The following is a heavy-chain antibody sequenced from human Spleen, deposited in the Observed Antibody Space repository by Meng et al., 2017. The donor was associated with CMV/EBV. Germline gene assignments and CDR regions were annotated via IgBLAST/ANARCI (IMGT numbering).Heavy chain of an antibody. Sequence: SETLSLTCTVSGGSISSGGYYWSWIRQHPGKGLEWIGYIYYSGSTYYNPSLKSRVTISVDTSKDQFSLKLTSVTAADTAVFYCARGPPVVIPTAIVGGAFDIWGRGTLVTVSS. CDR2: IYYSGST. J-gene: IGHJ3*02. D-gene: IGHD2-2*01. CDR1: GGSISSGGYY. CDR3: ARGPPVVIPTAIVGGAFDI. V-gene: IGHV4-31*03.